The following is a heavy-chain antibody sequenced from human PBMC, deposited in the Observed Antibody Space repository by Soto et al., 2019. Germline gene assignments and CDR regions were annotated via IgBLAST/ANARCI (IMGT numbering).Heavy chain of an antibody. CDR1: GGSISSYY. D-gene: IGHD2-2*01. J-gene: IGHJ6*02. Sequence: KTSETLSLTCTVSGGSISSYYWSWIRQPPGKGLEWIGYIYYSGSTNYNPSLKSRVTISVDTSKNQFSLKLSSVTAADTAVYYCARVSCSSTSCYLGGYGMDVWGQGTTVTVSS. CDR2: IYYSGST. V-gene: IGHV4-59*01. CDR3: ARVSCSSTSCYLGGYGMDV.